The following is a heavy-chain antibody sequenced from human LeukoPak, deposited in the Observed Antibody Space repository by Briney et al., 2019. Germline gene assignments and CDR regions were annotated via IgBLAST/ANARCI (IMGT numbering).Heavy chain of an antibody. J-gene: IGHJ6*02. CDR3: ARGSFGDYYYYGMDV. CDR2: IYTSGST. Sequence: MPSETLSLTCTVSGGSISSHYWSWIRQPPGKGLEWIGRIYTSGSTNYNPSLKSRVTMSVDTSKNQFSLKLSSVTAADTAVYYCARGSFGDYYYYGMDVWGQGTTVTVSS. CDR1: GGSISSHY. V-gene: IGHV4-4*07. D-gene: IGHD2-21*01.